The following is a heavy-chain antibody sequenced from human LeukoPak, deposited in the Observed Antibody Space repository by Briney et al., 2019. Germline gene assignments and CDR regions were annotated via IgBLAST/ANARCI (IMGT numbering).Heavy chain of an antibody. CDR3: ARHFKSSYYDFWSGYGPHYYYMDV. V-gene: IGHV4-31*03. CDR2: IYYSGST. J-gene: IGHJ6*03. D-gene: IGHD3-3*01. CDR1: GGSISSGGYY. Sequence: PSETLSLTCTVSGGSISSGGYYWSWIRQHPGKGLEWIGYIYYSGSTYYNPSLKSRVTISVDTSKNQFSLKLSSVTAADTAVYYCARHFKSSYYDFWSGYGPHYYYMDVWGKGTTVTVSS.